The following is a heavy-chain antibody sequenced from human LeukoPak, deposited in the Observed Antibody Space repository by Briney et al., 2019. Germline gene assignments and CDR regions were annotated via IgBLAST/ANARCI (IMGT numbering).Heavy chain of an antibody. V-gene: IGHV1-8*01. CDR1: GYTFTSYD. J-gene: IGHJ3*02. Sequence: ASVNVSCKASGYTFTSYDINWVRQATGQGLECMGWKNPNSGNTGYAQKFQGRVTITRNTSISTAYMELSSLRSEDTAVYYCARYGRFAFDIWGQGTMVTVSS. CDR2: KNPNSGNT. D-gene: IGHD1-26*01. CDR3: ARYGRFAFDI.